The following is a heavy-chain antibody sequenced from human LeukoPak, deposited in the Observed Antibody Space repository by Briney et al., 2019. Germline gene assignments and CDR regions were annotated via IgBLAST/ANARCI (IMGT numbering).Heavy chain of an antibody. CDR2: IYPGDSDT. V-gene: IGHV5-51*01. Sequence: GESLKISCKCSGYSFTNYWIDWVRQVPGKGLEWMGIIYPGDSDTRYSPSFRGQVTISVDKSINTAYLQWNSLQASDTAMYYCARRTSARHWFDPWGQGTLVTVSS. J-gene: IGHJ5*02. CDR1: GYSFTNYW. CDR3: ARRTSARHWFDP.